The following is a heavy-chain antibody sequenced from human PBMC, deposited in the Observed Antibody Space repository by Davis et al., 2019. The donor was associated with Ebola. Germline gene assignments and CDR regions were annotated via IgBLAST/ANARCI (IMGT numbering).Heavy chain of an antibody. CDR3: ARSTSSVGPNWFDP. CDR1: GYSFTRFW. CDR2: IFPGDSDT. Sequence: GESLKISCKGSGYSFTRFWIAWVRQMSGKDLEWMGIIFPGDSDTRYSPSFQGQVIISADKSINTAYLQWSTLKASDTAMYYCARSTSSVGPNWFDPWGQGTLITVSP. J-gene: IGHJ5*02. V-gene: IGHV5-51*01. D-gene: IGHD2-2*01.